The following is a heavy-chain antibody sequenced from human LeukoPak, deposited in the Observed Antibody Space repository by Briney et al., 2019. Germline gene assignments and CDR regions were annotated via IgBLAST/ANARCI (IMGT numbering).Heavy chain of an antibody. CDR1: GFTFSSYG. CDR3: AKAPQEYCSGGSCYYYYGMDV. D-gene: IGHD2-15*01. Sequence: GGSLRLSRAASGFTFSSYGMHWVRQAPGKGLEWVAVISYDGSNKYYADSVKGRFTISRDNSKNTLYLQMNSLRAEDTAVYYCAKAPQEYCSGGSCYYYYGMDVWGKGTTATVSS. V-gene: IGHV3-30*18. CDR2: ISYDGSNK. J-gene: IGHJ6*04.